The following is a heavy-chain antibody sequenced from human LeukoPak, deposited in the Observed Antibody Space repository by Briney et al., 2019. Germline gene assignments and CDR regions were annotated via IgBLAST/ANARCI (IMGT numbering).Heavy chain of an antibody. Sequence: GGSLRLSCAPSGFTFSSYGMHWVRQAAGRGGEWVAVISYDGSNKYYADSVEGRFTISRDNSKNTLYLQMNSLRAEDTAVYYCATDYGSGSYWGQGTLVTVSS. D-gene: IGHD3-10*01. J-gene: IGHJ4*02. V-gene: IGHV3-30*03. CDR2: ISYDGSNK. CDR1: GFTFSSYG. CDR3: ATDYGSGSY.